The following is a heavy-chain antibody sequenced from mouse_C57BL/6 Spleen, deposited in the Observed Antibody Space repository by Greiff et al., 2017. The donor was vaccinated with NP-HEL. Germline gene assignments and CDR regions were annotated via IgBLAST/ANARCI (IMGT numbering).Heavy chain of an antibody. CDR1: GYTFTDYY. Sequence: LQESGAELVRPGASVKLSCKASGYTFTDYYINWVKQRPGQGLEWIARIYPGSGNTYYNEKFKGKATLTAEKSSSTAYMQLSSLTSEDSAVYFCASYDYGGFAYWGQGTLVTVSA. CDR3: ASYDYGGFAY. V-gene: IGHV1-76*01. D-gene: IGHD2-4*01. J-gene: IGHJ3*01. CDR2: IYPGSGNT.